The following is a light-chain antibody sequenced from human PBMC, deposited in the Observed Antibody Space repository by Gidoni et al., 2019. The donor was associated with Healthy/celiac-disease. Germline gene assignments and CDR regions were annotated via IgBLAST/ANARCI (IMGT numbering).Light chain of an antibody. CDR2: EVS. CDR3: SSYAGSNNLV. CDR1: SSDVGGYNY. J-gene: IGLJ2*01. Sequence: QSPLTQPPSPSGSPGQSVTISCTGTSSDVGGYNYVSWYQQHPGKAPKLMIYEVSKRPSGVPDRFSGSKSGNTASLTVSGLQAEDEADYYCSSYAGSNNLVFGGGTKLTVL. V-gene: IGLV2-8*01.